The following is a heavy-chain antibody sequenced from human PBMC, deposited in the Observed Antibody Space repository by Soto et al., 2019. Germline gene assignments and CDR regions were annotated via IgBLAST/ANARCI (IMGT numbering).Heavy chain of an antibody. CDR1: GYTFTSYA. CDR2: INAGNGNT. J-gene: IGHJ6*02. Sequence: ASVTVSCPASGYTFTSYAMHRVRQAPGHRLECMGWINAGNGNTTYSQKFQGRVPITRDTSARTSYMELSIRRSEDTAVYYCARCTVVPAAIGPSYYDYGMHVWGQWTTVTFSS. V-gene: IGHV1-3*01. D-gene: IGHD2-2*02. CDR3: ARCTVVPAAIGPSYYDYGMHV.